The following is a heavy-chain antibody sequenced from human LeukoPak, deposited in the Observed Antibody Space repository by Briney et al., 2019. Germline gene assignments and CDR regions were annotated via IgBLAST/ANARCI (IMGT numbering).Heavy chain of an antibody. CDR1: GGTFRTFA. J-gene: IGHJ6*03. CDR2: IIPIHGTP. D-gene: IGHD2-15*01. CDR3: AKAVGYCSGAGCDGPGDYDAYYYYYMDV. Sequence: SVKVSCKASGGTFRTFAINWVRQAPGQGFEWMGGIIPIHGTPNSAQTLQGRLTVSADESTSTVYMELSSLRSEDTAVYYCAKAVGYCSGAGCDGPGDYDAYYYYYMDVWGKGTTVTVSS. V-gene: IGHV1-69*01.